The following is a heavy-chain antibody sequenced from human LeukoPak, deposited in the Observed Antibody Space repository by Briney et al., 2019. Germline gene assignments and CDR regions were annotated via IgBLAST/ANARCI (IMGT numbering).Heavy chain of an antibody. D-gene: IGHD2-2*01. Sequence: GGSLRLSCGASGFTFRNYEINWVRQAPGKGLEWISYISSGGTSVSYADSVRGRFTLSRDNAKNSLFLHMNSLRAEDTAVYYCASETETSSYDAFDVWGQGTLVTVSS. CDR3: ASETETSSYDAFDV. CDR1: GFTFRNYE. CDR2: ISSGGTSV. V-gene: IGHV3-48*03. J-gene: IGHJ4*02.